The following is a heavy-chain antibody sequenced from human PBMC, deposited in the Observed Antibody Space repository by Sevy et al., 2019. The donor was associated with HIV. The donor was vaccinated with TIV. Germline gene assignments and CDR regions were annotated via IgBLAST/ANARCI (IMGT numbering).Heavy chain of an antibody. CDR3: ARVAHGDYVGWFDP. CDR1: GGSISSGAYY. Sequence: SETLSLTCTVSGGSISSGAYYWNWIRQHPGKGLEWIGYIYYSGSTYYSPSLKSRVSISGDTSKNQFSFKLTSVTAADTAVYYCARVAHGDYVGWFDPWGQGTLVTVSS. V-gene: IGHV4-31*03. D-gene: IGHD4-17*01. CDR2: IYYSGST. J-gene: IGHJ5*02.